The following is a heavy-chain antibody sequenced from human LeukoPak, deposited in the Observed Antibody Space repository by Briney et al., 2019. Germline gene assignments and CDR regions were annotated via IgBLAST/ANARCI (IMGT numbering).Heavy chain of an antibody. CDR3: ARQVGATDEYFHH. J-gene: IGHJ1*01. D-gene: IGHD1-26*01. CDR1: GASTSSYY. Sequence: SETLSLTSAVSGASTSSYYWNWIRQPPGQGLEWIGHISTSGTINHNPSLKSRVTISVDTSKNQFSLKLTSVTAADTAVYYCARQVGATDEYFHHWGQGTLVIVSS. V-gene: IGHV4-4*09. CDR2: ISTSGTI.